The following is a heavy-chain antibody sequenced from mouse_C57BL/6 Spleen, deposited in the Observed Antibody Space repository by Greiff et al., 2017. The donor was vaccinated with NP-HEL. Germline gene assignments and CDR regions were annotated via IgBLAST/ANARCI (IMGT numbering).Heavy chain of an antibody. CDR1: GYTFTSYW. Sequence: QVQLQQPGAELVKPGASVKLSCKASGYTFTSYWMHWVKQRPGQGLEWIGMIHPNSGSTNYNEKFKSKATLTVDKSSSTAYMQLSSLTSEDSAVYYCARLDDYDERFDYWGQGTTLTVSS. D-gene: IGHD2-4*01. CDR2: IHPNSGST. J-gene: IGHJ2*01. V-gene: IGHV1-64*01. CDR3: ARLDDYDERFDY.